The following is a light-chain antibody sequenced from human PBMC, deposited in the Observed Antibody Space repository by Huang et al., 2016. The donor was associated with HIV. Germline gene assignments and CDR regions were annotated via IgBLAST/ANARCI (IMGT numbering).Light chain of an antibody. CDR3: QQYYSSPQT. CDR1: QSVYSSSTSKDY. Sequence: DIIMTQSPDSLAVALGERATFNCRSRQSVYSSSTSKDYLAWFQQKPGQPPSFLLFWASTREAGVPDRFGGSGSRTHFTLTIANLEAEDAAIYYCQQYYSSPQTFGQGTRVEVK. J-gene: IGKJ1*01. V-gene: IGKV4-1*01. CDR2: WAS.